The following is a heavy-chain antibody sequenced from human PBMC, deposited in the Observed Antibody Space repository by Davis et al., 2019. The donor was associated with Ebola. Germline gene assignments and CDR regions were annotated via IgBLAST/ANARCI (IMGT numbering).Heavy chain of an antibody. D-gene: IGHD6-19*01. CDR2: IAGSGGST. Sequence: GGSLRLSCAASGFTFSSYAMSWVRQAPGKGLEWVSAIAGSGGSTYHADSVKGRFTISRDNSKNTLYLQMNSLRAEDTAVYYCARGYSSGWRPFDYWGQGTLVTVSS. J-gene: IGHJ4*02. CDR1: GFTFSSYA. CDR3: ARGYSSGWRPFDY. V-gene: IGHV3-23*01.